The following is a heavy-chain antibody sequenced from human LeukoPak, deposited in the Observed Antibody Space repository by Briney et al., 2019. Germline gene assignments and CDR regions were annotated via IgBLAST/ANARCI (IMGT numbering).Heavy chain of an antibody. CDR2: LRSKAYGGTT. V-gene: IGHV3-49*03. J-gene: IGHJ6*03. CDR1: GFTFCDYA. Sequence: GESLTLSCTASGFTFCDYAMIWFRQAPGKGLEWVGFLRSKAYGGTTQYPASVKGRFTISRDDSKSIAYLQMNSLRAEDTAVYYCARIIDDSGPAGTTVGHYMDVWGKGTTVTVSS. D-gene: IGHD1/OR15-1a*01. CDR3: ARIIDDSGPAGTTVGHYMDV.